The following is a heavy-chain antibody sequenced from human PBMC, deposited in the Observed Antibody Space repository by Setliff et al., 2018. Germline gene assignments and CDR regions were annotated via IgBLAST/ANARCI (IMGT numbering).Heavy chain of an antibody. CDR1: GGSISPYF. D-gene: IGHD5-18*01. CDR2: IYHNGNT. J-gene: IGHJ6*02. Sequence: SETLSLTCTVSGGSISPYFWSWTRQPPGKGLEWIGYIYHNGNTNFNPSLKTRVSMSVDTSKNQIALNLKSVTAADTAVYYCARDRTAYSYGLDVWGQGTTVTV. V-gene: IGHV4-59*01. CDR3: ARDRTAYSYGLDV.